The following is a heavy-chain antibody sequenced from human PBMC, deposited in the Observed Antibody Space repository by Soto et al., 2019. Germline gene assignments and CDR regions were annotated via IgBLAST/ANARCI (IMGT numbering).Heavy chain of an antibody. V-gene: IGHV1-69*18. Sequence: QVQLVQSGAELKKHGSSVKVSCKASGDTFSGYPINWVRQAPGEGLEWMGRIIPVFGTTNDAQRFEGRVTFTADDATNTAYMELRGLLSEDTAVYYCARDGGFGELKYWGPGTLVTVSS. CDR3: ARDGGFGELKY. D-gene: IGHD3-10*01. J-gene: IGHJ4*02. CDR2: IIPVFGTT. CDR1: GDTFSGYP.